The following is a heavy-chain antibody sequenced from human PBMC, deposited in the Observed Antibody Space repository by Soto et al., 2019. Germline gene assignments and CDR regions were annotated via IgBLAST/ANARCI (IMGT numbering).Heavy chain of an antibody. CDR2: IIPIFGTA. D-gene: IGHD4-17*01. V-gene: IGHV1-69*13. CDR1: GGTFSSYA. Sequence: SVKVSCKASGGTFSSYAISWVRQAPGQGLEWMGGIIPIFGTANYAQKFQGRVTITADESTSTAYMELSSLRSEDTAVYYCARRSYDYGDYWYFDYWGQGTLVTVSS. J-gene: IGHJ4*02. CDR3: ARRSYDYGDYWYFDY.